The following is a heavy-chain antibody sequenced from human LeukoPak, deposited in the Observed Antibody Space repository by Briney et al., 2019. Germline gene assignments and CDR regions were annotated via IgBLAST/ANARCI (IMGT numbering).Heavy chain of an antibody. Sequence: ASVKVSCKASGGTFSSYAISWVRQAPGQGLEWMGRIIPIFGTANYAQKFQGRVTITTDESTSTAYMEPSSLRSEDTAVYYCARDGAYDILTGYYDYWGQGTLVTVSS. CDR3: ARDGAYDILTGYYDY. CDR2: IIPIFGTA. J-gene: IGHJ4*02. V-gene: IGHV1-69*05. CDR1: GGTFSSYA. D-gene: IGHD3-9*01.